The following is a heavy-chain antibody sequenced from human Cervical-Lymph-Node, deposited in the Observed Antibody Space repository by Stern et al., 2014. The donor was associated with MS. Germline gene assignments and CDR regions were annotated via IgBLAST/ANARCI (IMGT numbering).Heavy chain of an antibody. CDR3: ARSAIEIAAPGHFDY. Sequence: DQLVESGAEVKKPGASVKVSCKASGYTFTGYFMHWVQQAPGQGLEWMGRIHPHSGGTEYAQKFQGRVTMTRDTSISTAYMELSRLRSDDKAVYYCARSAIEIAAPGHFDYWGQGTLVTVSS. V-gene: IGHV1-2*06. D-gene: IGHD6-13*01. CDR1: GYTFTGYF. CDR2: IHPHSGGT. J-gene: IGHJ4*02.